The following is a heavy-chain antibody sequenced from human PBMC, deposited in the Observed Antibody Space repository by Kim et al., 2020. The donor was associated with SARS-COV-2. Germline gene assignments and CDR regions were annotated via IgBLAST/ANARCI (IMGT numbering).Heavy chain of an antibody. CDR3: ARNEDY. V-gene: IGHV1-3*01. CDR2: IDADNGNT. J-gene: IGHJ4*02. Sequence: ASVKVSCKASGYTFTSYAFHWVRQAPGQGLEWMGWIDADNGNTKYSQKFQGRVTLTRDTSASTAYMELRSLRSEDTAVYYCARNEDYWGQGTLVTVSS. CDR1: GYTFTSYA.